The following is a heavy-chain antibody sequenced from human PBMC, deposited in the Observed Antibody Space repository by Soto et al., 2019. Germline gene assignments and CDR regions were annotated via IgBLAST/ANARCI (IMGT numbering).Heavy chain of an antibody. CDR2: VSWNSGSI. J-gene: IGHJ4*02. D-gene: IGHD2-15*01. Sequence: EVQLVESGGGLVQPGRSLRLSCAASGFTFDDYAMHWVRQAPGKGLEWVSGVSWNSGSIGYADSVKGRFTISRDNAKNSLYLQMNSLRAEDTALYYCAKDGGRGMRTGYFDYWGQGTLVTVSS. V-gene: IGHV3-9*01. CDR1: GFTFDDYA. CDR3: AKDGGRGMRTGYFDY.